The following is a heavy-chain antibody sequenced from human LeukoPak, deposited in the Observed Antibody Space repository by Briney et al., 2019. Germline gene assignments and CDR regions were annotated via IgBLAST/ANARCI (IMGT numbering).Heavy chain of an antibody. Sequence: GGSLRLSCAASGFIVSSNYMSWVRQAPGRGLEWVSFIYSGGGTYYADSVKGRFTISRDNSKNTLYLQMNSLRVEDTAVYYCARESYYYDSSGYYYQGSNSAGFDYWGQGTLVTVSS. V-gene: IGHV3-53*01. J-gene: IGHJ4*02. CDR3: ARESYYYDSSGYYYQGSNSAGFDY. CDR2: IYSGGGT. D-gene: IGHD3-22*01. CDR1: GFIVSSNY.